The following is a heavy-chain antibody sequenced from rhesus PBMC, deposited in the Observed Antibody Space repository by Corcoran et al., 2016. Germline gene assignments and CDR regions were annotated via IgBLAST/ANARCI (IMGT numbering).Heavy chain of an antibody. CDR1: GFPFGDNG. CDR3: SRDDYGSD. CDR2: MSNTGKSI. D-gene: IGHD4-29*01. Sequence: EVQLVEYGGGLVQPGGSLRLSWAASGFPFGDNGLPGGRQAPGKGRDWVSSMSNTGKSISYADSAKGRFTVSRDNAKNSLSLQMNSLRAEDTAVYYCSRDDYGSDWGQGVLVTVSS. J-gene: IGHJ4*01. V-gene: IGHV3-7*01.